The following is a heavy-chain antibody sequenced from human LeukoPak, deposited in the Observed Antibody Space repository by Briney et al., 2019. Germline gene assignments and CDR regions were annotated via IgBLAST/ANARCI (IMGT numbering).Heavy chain of an antibody. Sequence: GGSLRLSCAASGFIFSSYGMHWVRQTPGKGLEWVAAIWYDGSNQYYADSVKGRFTISRDNSKNTVYLQMNSLRAEDTAVYYCAKSLRITIFGVVALFDYWGQGTLVTVSS. CDR2: IWYDGSNQ. D-gene: IGHD3-3*01. V-gene: IGHV3-33*06. CDR3: AKSLRITIFGVVALFDY. J-gene: IGHJ4*02. CDR1: GFIFSSYG.